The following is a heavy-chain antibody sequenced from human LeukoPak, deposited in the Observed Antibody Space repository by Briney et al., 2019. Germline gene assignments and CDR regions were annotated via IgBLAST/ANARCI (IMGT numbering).Heavy chain of an antibody. CDR3: ARGDYYDSSGYLGGNAFDI. J-gene: IGHJ3*02. CDR2: ISAYSGNT. D-gene: IGHD3-22*01. V-gene: IGHV1-18*01. Sequence: ASVKVSCKASGYTFTSYGISWVRQAPGQGLEWMGWISAYSGNTNYAQKLQGRVTMTTDTSTSTAYMELRSLRSDDTAVYYCARGDYYDSSGYLGGNAFDIWGQGTMVTVSS. CDR1: GYTFTSYG.